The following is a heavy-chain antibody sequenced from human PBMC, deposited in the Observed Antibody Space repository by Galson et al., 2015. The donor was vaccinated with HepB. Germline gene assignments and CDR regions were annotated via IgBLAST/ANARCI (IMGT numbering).Heavy chain of an antibody. Sequence: SVKVSCKASGGSFSRNAISWVRQAPGHGLEWMGGILPIFGSTDYAQKFQGRVTITADESTSTAYMDLSSLRPEDPAVYYCARGGGTLFGGVIQYYFDYWGQGTLVTVSS. CDR2: ILPIFGST. CDR1: GGSFSRNA. D-gene: IGHD3-3*01. J-gene: IGHJ4*02. V-gene: IGHV1-69*13. CDR3: ARGGGTLFGGVIQYYFDY.